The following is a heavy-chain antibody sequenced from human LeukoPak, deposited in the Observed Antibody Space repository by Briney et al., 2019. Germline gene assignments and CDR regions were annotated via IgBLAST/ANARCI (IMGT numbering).Heavy chain of an antibody. CDR3: ARVGVVRGVDY. J-gene: IGHJ4*02. V-gene: IGHV4-38-2*01. CDR2: IYHSGST. CDR1: GYSISSGYY. D-gene: IGHD3-10*01. Sequence: SETLSLTCAVSGYSISSGYYWGWIRQPPGKGLEWIGSIYHSGSTYDNPSLKSRVIMSVATSKNQFSLKLTSVTAADTAVYYCARVGVVRGVDYWGQGTLVTVSS.